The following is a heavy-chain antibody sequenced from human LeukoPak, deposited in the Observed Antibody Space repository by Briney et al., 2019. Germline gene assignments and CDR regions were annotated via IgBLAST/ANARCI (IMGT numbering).Heavy chain of an antibody. CDR3: ARDGAARLLRYYYYMDL. Sequence: GGSLRLSCAGTGFKFSDKAMHWVRQAPGKGLEWVAVISYDGSNQNYADSVKGRFAISRDNSDNTQFREMNSLRPEDTAVYYCARDGAARLLRYYYYMDLWGKGTTVTVSS. D-gene: IGHD6-6*01. V-gene: IGHV3-30*03. J-gene: IGHJ6*03. CDR2: ISYDGSNQ. CDR1: GFKFSDKA.